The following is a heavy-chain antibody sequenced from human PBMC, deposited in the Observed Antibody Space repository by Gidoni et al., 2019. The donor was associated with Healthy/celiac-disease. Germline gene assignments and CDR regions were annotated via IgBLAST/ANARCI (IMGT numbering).Heavy chain of an antibody. Sequence: QVQLVQSGAEVKKPGASVKVSCQASGYTFTSYAMHWVRPAPGQRLEWMGWINAGNGNTKYSQKFQGRVTITRDTSASTAYMELSSLRSEDTAVYYCASPSNSMTLDFDYWGQGTLVTVSS. J-gene: IGHJ4*02. CDR2: INAGNGNT. V-gene: IGHV1-3*01. D-gene: IGHD1-7*01. CDR3: ASPSNSMTLDFDY. CDR1: GYTFTSYA.